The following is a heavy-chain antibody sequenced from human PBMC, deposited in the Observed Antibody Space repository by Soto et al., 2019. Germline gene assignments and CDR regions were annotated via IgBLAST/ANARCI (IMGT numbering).Heavy chain of an antibody. CDR1: GFTFSSYG. Sequence: GGSLRLSCAASGFTFSSYGMHWVRQAPGKGLEWVAVIWYDGSNKYYADSVKGRFTISRDNSKNTLYLQMNSLRAEDTAVYYCARDAYSSSPIAYWGQGTLVTVSS. CDR2: IWYDGSNK. J-gene: IGHJ4*02. D-gene: IGHD6-6*01. CDR3: ARDAYSSSPIAY. V-gene: IGHV3-33*08.